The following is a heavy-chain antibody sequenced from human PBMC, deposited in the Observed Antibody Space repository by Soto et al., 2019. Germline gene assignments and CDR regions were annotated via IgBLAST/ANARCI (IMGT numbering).Heavy chain of an antibody. J-gene: IGHJ6*02. CDR3: AKEHYDFWSGPDYGMDV. Sequence: GGSLILSCAAAGFTFSSYGMHWVRQAPGKGLEWVAVISYDGSNKYYADSVKGRFTISRDNSKNTLYLQMNSLRAGDTAVYYCAKEHYDFWSGPDYGMDVWGQGTTVTVSS. CDR2: ISYDGSNK. D-gene: IGHD3-3*01. CDR1: GFTFSSYG. V-gene: IGHV3-30*18.